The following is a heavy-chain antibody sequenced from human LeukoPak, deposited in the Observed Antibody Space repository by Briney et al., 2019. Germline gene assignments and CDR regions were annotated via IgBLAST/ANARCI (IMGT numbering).Heavy chain of an antibody. CDR3: ARDFGAGSGWYYYYYGMDV. CDR1: GYTFTGYY. Sequence: ASVKVSCKASGYTFTGYYMHWVRQAPGQGLEWMGWINPNSGGTNYAQKFQGRVTMTRDTSISTAYMELSRLRSDDTAVDYCARDFGAGSGWYYYYYGMDVWGQGTTVTVSS. J-gene: IGHJ6*02. V-gene: IGHV1-2*02. CDR2: INPNSGGT. D-gene: IGHD6-19*01.